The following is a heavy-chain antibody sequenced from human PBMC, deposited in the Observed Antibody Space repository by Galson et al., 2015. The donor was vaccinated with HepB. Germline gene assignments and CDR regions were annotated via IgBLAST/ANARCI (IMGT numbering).Heavy chain of an antibody. CDR3: ATGPMVRGVIARDY. V-gene: IGHV1-69*13. CDR2: IIPIFGTS. Sequence: SVKVSCKASGGTLNRFVINWVRQAPGQGLEWVGGIIPIFGTSNYAQKFQERVRITADEPTSTANMELSGLRSEDTAVYYCATGPMVRGVIARDYWGQGTLVTVSS. J-gene: IGHJ4*02. CDR1: GGTLNRFV. D-gene: IGHD3-10*01.